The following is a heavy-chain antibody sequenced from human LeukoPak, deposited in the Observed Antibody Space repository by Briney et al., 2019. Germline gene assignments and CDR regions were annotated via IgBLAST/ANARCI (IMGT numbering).Heavy chain of an antibody. J-gene: IGHJ4*02. CDR3: AKERPQTTSFDY. CDR2: ISGSGGNT. CDR1: GFTFSSYP. Sequence: GGSLRLSCAASGFTFSSYPRNWVRQAPGKGLEWVSTISGSGGNTYYADSVKGRFTISRDNSKNTLYLQMISLRAEDTAIYYCAKERPQTTSFDYWGQGTLVTVSS. V-gene: IGHV3-23*01. D-gene: IGHD2/OR15-2a*01.